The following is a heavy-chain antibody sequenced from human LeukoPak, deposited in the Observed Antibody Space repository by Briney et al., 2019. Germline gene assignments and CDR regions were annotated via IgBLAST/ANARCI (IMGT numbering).Heavy chain of an antibody. D-gene: IGHD3-16*01. CDR1: GGSISSYY. J-gene: IGHJ5*02. V-gene: IGHV4-59*12. Sequence: SETLSLTCTVSGGSISSYYWSWIRQPPGKGLEWIGYIYYSGSTNYNPSLKSRVTISVDTSKNQFSLKLSSVTAADTAVYYCARGSRFGLNWFDPWGQGTLVTVSS. CDR2: IYYSGST. CDR3: ARGSRFGLNWFDP.